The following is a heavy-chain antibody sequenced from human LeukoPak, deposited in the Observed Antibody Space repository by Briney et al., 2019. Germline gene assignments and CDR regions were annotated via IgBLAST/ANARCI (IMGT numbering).Heavy chain of an antibody. CDR1: GFTFSSYS. Sequence: GGSLRLSCAASGFTFSSYSMNWVRQAPGKGLEWVSSISSSSSYIYYADSVKGRFTSSRDNAKNSLYLQMNSLRAEDTAVYYCASDYGVYSYYYGMDVWGQGTTVTVSS. D-gene: IGHD4-17*01. J-gene: IGHJ6*02. CDR3: ASDYGVYSYYYGMDV. CDR2: ISSSSSYI. V-gene: IGHV3-21*01.